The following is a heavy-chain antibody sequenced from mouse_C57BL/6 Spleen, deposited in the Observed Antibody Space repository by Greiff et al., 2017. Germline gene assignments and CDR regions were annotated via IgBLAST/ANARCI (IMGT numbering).Heavy chain of an antibody. CDR1: GYTFTSYW. CDR2: IYPSDSET. CDR3: ARGDYDFDY. V-gene: IGHV1-52*01. Sequence: VQLQQPGAELVRPGSSVKLSCKASGYTFTSYWMHWVKQRPIQGLEWIGNIYPSDSETHYNQKFKDKATLTVDKSSSTAYMQLSSLASEDSAVYYCARGDYDFDYWGQGTTLTVSS. J-gene: IGHJ2*01. D-gene: IGHD2-4*01.